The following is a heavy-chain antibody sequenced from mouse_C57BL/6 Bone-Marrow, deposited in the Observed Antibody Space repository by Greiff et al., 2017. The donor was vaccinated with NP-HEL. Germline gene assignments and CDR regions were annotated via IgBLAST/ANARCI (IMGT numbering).Heavy chain of an antibody. CDR3: ARHEGLPDYYGSSYFDY. D-gene: IGHD1-1*01. V-gene: IGHV1-62-2*01. Sequence: QVQLQQSGAELVKPGASVKLSCKASGYTFTEYTIHWVKQRSGQGLEWIGWFYPGSGSIKYNEKFKDKATLTADKSSSTVYMELSRLTSEDSAVYFCARHEGLPDYYGSSYFDYWGQGTTLTVSS. CDR2: FYPGSGSI. J-gene: IGHJ2*01. CDR1: GYTFTEYT.